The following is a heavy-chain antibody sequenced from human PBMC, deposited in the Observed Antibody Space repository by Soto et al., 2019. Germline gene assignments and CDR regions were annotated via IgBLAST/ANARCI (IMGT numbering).Heavy chain of an antibody. Sequence: GXSVKGPCNAAGGTFISYAVVWVRQAPGQGLEWMGGIIPIFGTANYAQKFQCRVTITADESTSTAYMELSSLRPEDTAVYYCARDYSNLYSSHAFDIWGQGTMVTVSS. CDR1: GGTFISYA. V-gene: IGHV1-69*01. J-gene: IGHJ3*02. CDR3: ARDYSNLYSSHAFDI. D-gene: IGHD6-19*01. CDR2: IIPIFGTA.